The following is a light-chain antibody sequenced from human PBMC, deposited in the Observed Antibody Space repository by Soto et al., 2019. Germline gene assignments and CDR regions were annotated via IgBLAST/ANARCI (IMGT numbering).Light chain of an antibody. J-gene: IGLJ2*01. V-gene: IGLV1-47*01. Sequence: QSVLTQPPSASGTPGQRFTISCSGSSSNIGSNYVYWYQQLPGTAPKLLIYRNNQRPSGVPDRFSGSKSGTSASLAISGLRSADEADYYCAAWDDSLSGVVFGGGTKLTVL. CDR2: RNN. CDR1: SSNIGSNY. CDR3: AAWDDSLSGVV.